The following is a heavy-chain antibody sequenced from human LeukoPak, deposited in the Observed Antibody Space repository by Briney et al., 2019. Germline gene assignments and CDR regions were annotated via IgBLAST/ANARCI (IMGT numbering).Heavy chain of an antibody. CDR3: AKFRPGSSGWFSHFDY. CDR1: GFTFSSYA. V-gene: IGHV3-23*01. D-gene: IGHD6-19*01. CDR2: ISGSGGST. Sequence: PGGSLRLSCAASGFTFSSYAMSWVRQAPGKGLEWVSAISGSGGSTYYADSVKGRFTISRDNSKNTLYLQMNSLRAEDTAVYYCAKFRPGSSGWFSHFDYWGQGTLVTVSS. J-gene: IGHJ4*02.